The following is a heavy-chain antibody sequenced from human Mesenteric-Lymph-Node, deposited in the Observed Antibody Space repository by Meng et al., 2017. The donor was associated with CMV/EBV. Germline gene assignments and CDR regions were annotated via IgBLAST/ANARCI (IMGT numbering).Heavy chain of an antibody. D-gene: IGHD6-6*01. Sequence: GESLKISCTASGFTIHSHGMHWVRQAPGKGLEWVATISYDGSKKYYADSVKGRFTISRDNAKNSLYLQMNSLRAEDTAVYYCARDLGSSFGYWGQGTLVTVSS. CDR2: ISYDGSKK. CDR3: ARDLGSSFGY. J-gene: IGHJ4*02. CDR1: GFTIHSHG. V-gene: IGHV3-33*01.